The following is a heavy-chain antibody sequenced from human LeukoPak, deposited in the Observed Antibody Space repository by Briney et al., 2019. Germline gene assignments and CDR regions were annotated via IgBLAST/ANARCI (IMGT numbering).Heavy chain of an antibody. Sequence: PGGSLRLSCAASGFTFSSYEMNWVRQAPGKGLEWVSYISSSGSTIYYADSVKGRFTISRDNAKNSLYLQMNSLRAEDTAVYYCARDEHYGSYLVYWGQGTLVTVSS. CDR3: ARDEHYGSYLVY. CDR1: GFTFSSYE. D-gene: IGHD3-3*02. J-gene: IGHJ4*02. CDR2: ISSSGSTI. V-gene: IGHV3-48*03.